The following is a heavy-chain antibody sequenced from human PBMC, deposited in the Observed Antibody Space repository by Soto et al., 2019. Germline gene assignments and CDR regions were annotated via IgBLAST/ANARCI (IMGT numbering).Heavy chain of an antibody. D-gene: IGHD2-15*01. V-gene: IGHV3-7*04. J-gene: IGHJ4*02. CDR2: MNQEGTDK. CDR1: GFPFSTYW. Sequence: GGSLRLSCAASGFPFSTYWMSWVRQAPGKGLEWVANMNQEGTDKYYVDSVKGRFTISRDNANNSLYLQMNSLRVDDTAVYYCARGGYCTGGSCRFDSWGQGTLVTVSS. CDR3: ARGGYCTGGSCRFDS.